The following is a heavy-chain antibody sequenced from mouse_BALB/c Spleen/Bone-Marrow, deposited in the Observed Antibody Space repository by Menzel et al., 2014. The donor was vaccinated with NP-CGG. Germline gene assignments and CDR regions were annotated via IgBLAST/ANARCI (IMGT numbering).Heavy chain of an antibody. Sequence: LEESGGRLVTLGTPLTLTCTASGFSLSTYWMTWVRQAPGKGLEWIGSIYIDDDRPFYATWGKGRFTISKTSSTTVDLKMTSLTTEDTATYFCGRFFHGNMDMWGPGALVTVSS. J-gene: IGHJ1*01. CDR3: GRFFHGNMDM. CDR2: IYIDDDRP. CDR1: GFSLSTYW. V-gene: IGHV5-6-2*01. D-gene: IGHD2-1*01.